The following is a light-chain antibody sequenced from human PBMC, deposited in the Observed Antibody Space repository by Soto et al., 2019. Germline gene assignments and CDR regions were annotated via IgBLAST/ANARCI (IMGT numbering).Light chain of an antibody. CDR2: QAS. CDR3: QQYDGYPWM. CDR1: QSISNW. Sequence: DIPMTQSPSTLSASVKDSVTITCRASQSISNWLAWYQQKPGKAPNLLIYQASVLESGVPSRFSGSGSGTEFTLTISGLQPNDFATYYCQQYDGYPWMFGQGTKVEVK. V-gene: IGKV1-5*03. J-gene: IGKJ1*01.